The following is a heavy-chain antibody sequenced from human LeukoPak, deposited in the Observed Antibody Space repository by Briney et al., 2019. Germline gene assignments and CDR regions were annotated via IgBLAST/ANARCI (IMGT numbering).Heavy chain of an antibody. CDR2: TSTDENLK. V-gene: IGHV3-30*04. Sequence: GTSLTLSFAASGFPFSNYVTDWVRPAPGRGLEGVAVTSTDENLKFYADSVKGRFTISRDNSKNTLYLQMNSLRAEDTAVYYCTRDPILGAPDYFDYWGQGTLVTVSS. D-gene: IGHD1-26*01. J-gene: IGHJ4*02. CDR1: GFPFSNYV. CDR3: TRDPILGAPDYFDY.